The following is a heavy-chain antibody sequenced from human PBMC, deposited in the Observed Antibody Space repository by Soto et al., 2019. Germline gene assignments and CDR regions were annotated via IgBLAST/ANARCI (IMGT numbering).Heavy chain of an antibody. Sequence: QVQLVQSGAEVKKPGASVKVSCKASGYTFTSYAMHWVRQAPGQRLEWMGWINAGNGNTKYSQQFQGRVTITRDTSASTAYMELSSMRSEDTAVYYCASGGGYSSSWYTHWGQGTLVTVSS. J-gene: IGHJ4*02. CDR3: ASGGGYSSSWYTH. CDR1: GYTFTSYA. D-gene: IGHD6-13*01. V-gene: IGHV1-3*01. CDR2: INAGNGNT.